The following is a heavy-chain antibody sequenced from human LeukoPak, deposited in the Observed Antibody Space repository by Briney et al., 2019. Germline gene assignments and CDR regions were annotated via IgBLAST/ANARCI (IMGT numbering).Heavy chain of an antibody. Sequence: GGSLRLSCAASGFTFSSYAMHWVRQAPGKGLEWVAVISYDGSNKYYADSVKGRFTISRDNSKNTLYLQMNSLRAEDTAVYYCAKDYRAYCGGDCYLFDYWGQGTLVTVSS. CDR2: ISYDGSNK. CDR3: AKDYRAYCGGDCYLFDY. D-gene: IGHD2-21*02. CDR1: GFTFSSYA. J-gene: IGHJ4*02. V-gene: IGHV3-30*04.